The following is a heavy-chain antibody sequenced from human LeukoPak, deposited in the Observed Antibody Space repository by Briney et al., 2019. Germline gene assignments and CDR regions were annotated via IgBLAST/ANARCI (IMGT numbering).Heavy chain of an antibody. J-gene: IGHJ4*02. CDR3: ASSTITMISLDY. CDR1: GGTFSSYA. CDR2: IIPILGIA. D-gene: IGHD3-22*01. V-gene: IGHV1-69*04. Sequence: GASVKVSCKASGGTFSSYAISWVRQAPGQGLEWMGRIIPILGIANYAQKFQGRVTITADKSTSTAYMELSSLRSEDTAVYYCASSTITMISLDYWGQGTLVTVSS.